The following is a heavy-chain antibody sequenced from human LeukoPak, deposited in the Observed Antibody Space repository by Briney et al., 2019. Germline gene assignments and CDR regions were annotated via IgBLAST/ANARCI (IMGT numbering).Heavy chain of an antibody. J-gene: IGHJ4*02. CDR1: GFTFRNYD. V-gene: IGHV3-13*04. CDR2: IGTGGGT. CDR3: AKEWRYSSSWYQYYFDS. Sequence: GGSLRLSCAASGFTFRNYDMHWVRQAAGKGLEWVSAIGTGGGTYYLDSVKGRFSISRDNSKNTLYLQMNSLRAEDTAVYYCAKEWRYSSSWYQYYFDSWGQGTLVTVSS. D-gene: IGHD6-13*01.